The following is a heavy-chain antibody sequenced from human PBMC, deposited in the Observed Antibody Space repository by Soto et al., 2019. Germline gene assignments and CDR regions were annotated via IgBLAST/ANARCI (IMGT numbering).Heavy chain of an antibody. D-gene: IGHD2-2*01. CDR3: ATDGSYAQHV. J-gene: IGHJ6*02. CDR2: INSDGTTT. Sequence: EVQLVVSGGGLVQPGGSLRLSCAASGFTFSNTWMHWVRQAPGKGLVWVSPINSDGTTTTYADSVKGRFTISRDNAKKTVHLQMNSLRAEDTAVYYCATDGSYAQHVWGQGTTVTLSS. V-gene: IGHV3-74*01. CDR1: GFTFSNTW.